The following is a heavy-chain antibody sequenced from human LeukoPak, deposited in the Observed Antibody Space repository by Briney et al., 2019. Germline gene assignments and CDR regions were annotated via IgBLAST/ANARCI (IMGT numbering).Heavy chain of an antibody. J-gene: IGHJ5*02. CDR3: ARALPHRRLMDTTMEQHWFDP. CDR1: GYAFTSYY. Sequence: ASVKVSCKASGYAFTSYYMHWVRQAPGQGLEWMGIINPSGGSTRYAQKFQGRVTMTRDMSTSTVYMELSSLRSEDTAVYYCARALPHRRLMDTTMEQHWFDPWGQGTLVAVSS. CDR2: INPSGGST. V-gene: IGHV1-46*01. D-gene: IGHD5-18*01.